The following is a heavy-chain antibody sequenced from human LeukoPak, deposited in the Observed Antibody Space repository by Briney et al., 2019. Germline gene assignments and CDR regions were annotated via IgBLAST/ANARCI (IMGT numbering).Heavy chain of an antibody. CDR3: AKERGAFSSYDY. D-gene: IGHD3-10*01. V-gene: IGHV3-30*18. Sequence: GGSLRLSCAASGFTFSSYGMHWVRQGPGKGLEWVAVISPDGSGKYYADSVKGRFTISRDNSMNTLFLQMNSLRGEDTAVYHCAKERGAFSSYDYWGQGTLVTVSS. J-gene: IGHJ4*02. CDR1: GFTFSSYG. CDR2: ISPDGSGK.